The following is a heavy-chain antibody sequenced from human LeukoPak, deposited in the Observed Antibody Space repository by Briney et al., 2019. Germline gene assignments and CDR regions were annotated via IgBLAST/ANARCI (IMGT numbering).Heavy chain of an antibody. CDR3: AKDPGGSYYLGYFDY. D-gene: IGHD1-26*01. CDR1: GFTFSSYS. Sequence: GGSLRLSCAASGFTFSSYSMNWVRQAPGKGLEWVAVISYDGSNKYYADSVKGRFTISRDNSKNTLYLQMNSLRAEDTAVYYCAKDPGGSYYLGYFDYWGQGTLVTVSS. J-gene: IGHJ4*02. V-gene: IGHV3-30*18. CDR2: ISYDGSNK.